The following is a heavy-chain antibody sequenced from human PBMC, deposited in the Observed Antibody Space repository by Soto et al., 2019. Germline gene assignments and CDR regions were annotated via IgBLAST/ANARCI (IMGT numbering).Heavy chain of an antibody. CDR2: IKQDGSEK. D-gene: IGHD2-2*01. V-gene: IGHV3-7*05. CDR1: GFTFSSYW. CDR3: AREHRSFEYQLPLFGGMDV. Sequence: PGGSLRLSCAASGFTFSSYWMSWVRQAPGKGLEWVANIKQDGSEKYYVDSVKGRFTISRDNAKNSLYLQMNSLRAEDTAVYYCAREHRSFEYQLPLFGGMDVWGQGTTVTVSS. J-gene: IGHJ6*02.